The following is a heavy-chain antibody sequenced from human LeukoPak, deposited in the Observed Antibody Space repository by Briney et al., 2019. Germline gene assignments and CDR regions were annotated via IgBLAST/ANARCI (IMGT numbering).Heavy chain of an antibody. CDR2: ISGSGGST. J-gene: IGHJ4*02. D-gene: IGHD3-22*01. Sequence: GGSLRLSCAASGFIFSDYYMTWIRQAPGKGLEWVSVISGSGGSTYYADSVKGRFTIPRDNSKNTLYLQMNSLRAEDTAVYYCARRDYYYCFDYWGQGTLVTVSS. V-gene: IGHV3-23*01. CDR3: ARRDYYYCFDY. CDR1: GFIFSDYY.